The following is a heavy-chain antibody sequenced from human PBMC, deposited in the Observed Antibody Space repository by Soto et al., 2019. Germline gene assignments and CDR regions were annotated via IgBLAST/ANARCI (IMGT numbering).Heavy chain of an antibody. CDR2: INAVNGNT. V-gene: IGHV1-3*01. CDR3: ALRLYTKGILYYFDY. Sequence: GASVKVSCKASGYTFTSYAMHWVRQAPGQRLEWMGWINAVNGNTKYSQKFQGRVTITADKSASTAYMELSSLRSEDTAVYYCALRLYTKGILYYFDYWGQGTLVTVSS. D-gene: IGHD2-15*01. CDR1: GYTFTSYA. J-gene: IGHJ4*02.